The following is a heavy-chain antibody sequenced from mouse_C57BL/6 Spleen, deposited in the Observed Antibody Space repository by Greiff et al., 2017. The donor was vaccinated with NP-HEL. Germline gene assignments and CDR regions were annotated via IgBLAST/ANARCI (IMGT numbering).Heavy chain of an antibody. J-gene: IGHJ3*01. CDR2: IDPSDSYT. CDR3: AQLTGTRGFAY. V-gene: IGHV1-50*01. Sequence: QVQLQQSGAELVKPGASVKLSCKASGYTFTSYWMQWVKQRPGQGLEWIGEIDPSDSYTNYNQKFKGKATLTVDTSSSTAYMQLSSLTSEDSAVYYCAQLTGTRGFAYWGQGTLVTVSA. D-gene: IGHD4-1*01. CDR1: GYTFTSYW.